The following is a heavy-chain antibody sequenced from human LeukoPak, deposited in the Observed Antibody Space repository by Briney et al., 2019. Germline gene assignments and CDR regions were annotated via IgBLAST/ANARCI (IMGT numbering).Heavy chain of an antibody. Sequence: PSETLSLTCGVSGGSISSTNWWSWVRQPPGQGLEWIGEISLTGETNYNPSLNGRVTMSLDKSRNQLSLKLTSVTAADTAVYYCARLDGGYRPYYFDYWGQGTLVTVSS. CDR1: GGSISSTNW. V-gene: IGHV4-4*02. D-gene: IGHD2-15*01. CDR3: ARLDGGYRPYYFDY. J-gene: IGHJ4*02. CDR2: ISLTGET.